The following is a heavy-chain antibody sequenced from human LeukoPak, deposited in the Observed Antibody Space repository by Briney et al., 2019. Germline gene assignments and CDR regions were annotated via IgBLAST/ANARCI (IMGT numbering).Heavy chain of an antibody. CDR3: ARLRGGGSFFRDAFDI. V-gene: IGHV4-39*07. D-gene: IGHD1-26*01. J-gene: IGHJ3*02. CDR2: IYYSGST. CDR1: GGSISSSSYY. Sequence: KPSETLSLTCTVSGGSISSSSYYWGWIRQPPGKGLEWIGSIYYSGSTYYNPSLKSRVTISVDTSKNQFSLKLSSVTAADTAVYYCARLRGGGSFFRDAFDIWGQGTMVTVSS.